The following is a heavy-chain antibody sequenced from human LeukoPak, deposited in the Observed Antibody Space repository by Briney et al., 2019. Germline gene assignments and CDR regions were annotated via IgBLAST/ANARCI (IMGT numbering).Heavy chain of an antibody. J-gene: IGHJ5*02. V-gene: IGHV5-51*01. D-gene: IGHD3-10*01. CDR1: GYSFTRYW. CDR2: IYPGDSDT. Sequence: GESLKVSCKGSGYSFTRYWIGWVRQMPGKGLEWMGIIYPGDSDTRYSPSFQGQVTISADKSISTAYLQWSSLKASDTAMYYCARYYGSGSYYQMPDNWFDPWGQGTLVTVSS. CDR3: ARYYGSGSYYQMPDNWFDP.